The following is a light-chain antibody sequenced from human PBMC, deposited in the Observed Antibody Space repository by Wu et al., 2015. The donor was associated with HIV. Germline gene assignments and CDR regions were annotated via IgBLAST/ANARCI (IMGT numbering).Light chain of an antibody. J-gene: IGKJ1*01. V-gene: IGKV1-39*01. CDR1: QSITNY. Sequence: DIQMTQSPSSLSASVGDRVTISCRASQSITNYLNWYQHKPGRAPKLLIYAASSLQSGVPSRFSGSGSGTDFTLTISSLQPEDFATYFCQQSYSILWTFGQGTKVEIK. CDR2: AAS. CDR3: QQSYSILWT.